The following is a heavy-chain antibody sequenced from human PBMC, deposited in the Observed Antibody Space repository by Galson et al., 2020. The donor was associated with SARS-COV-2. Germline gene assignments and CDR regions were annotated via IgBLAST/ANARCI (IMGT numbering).Heavy chain of an antibody. D-gene: IGHD6-25*01. CDR2: IYYSGIT. V-gene: IGHV4-39*01. CDR3: ARHPTGFYFDF. CDR1: GGSISTSVDY. J-gene: IGHJ4*02. Sequence: SEPLSLTCTVSGGSISTSVDYWGWIRQPPGKGLERLGSIYYSGITYYNLSLKSRVTITVDTSKNRLSLKVSSVTATDTAVYYCARHPTGFYFDFWGQGTLVTVSS.